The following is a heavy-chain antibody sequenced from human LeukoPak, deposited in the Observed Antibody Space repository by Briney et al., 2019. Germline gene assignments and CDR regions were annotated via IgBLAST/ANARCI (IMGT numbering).Heavy chain of an antibody. V-gene: IGHV3-23*01. CDR1: GVRFSNYA. D-gene: IGHD1-26*01. J-gene: IGHJ1*01. CDR3: AKGAGAEYFQH. Sequence: PGGSLRLSCAVSGVRFSNYAMTWVRQAPGKGLEWVSTISASGSNTYYADSVKGRFTISRDNSKNTLYLQMNSLRAEDTAVYYCAKGAGAEYFQHWGQGTLVTVSS. CDR2: ISASGSNT.